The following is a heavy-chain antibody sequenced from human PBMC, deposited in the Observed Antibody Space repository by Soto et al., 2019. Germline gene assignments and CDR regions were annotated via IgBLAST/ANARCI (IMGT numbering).Heavy chain of an antibody. Sequence: EVQLVESGGGLVQPGGSLRLSCAASGFTFTNAWMSWVRQAPGKGLEWVGRIKNKADGETTDYAAPVKGRFTISRDDSKNTLYLQMNSLKTEDTAVYYCARSPSCFDYWGQGTLVTVSS. J-gene: IGHJ4*02. CDR3: ARSPSCFDY. V-gene: IGHV3-15*01. CDR1: GFTFTNAW. CDR2: IKNKADGETT. D-gene: IGHD2-2*01.